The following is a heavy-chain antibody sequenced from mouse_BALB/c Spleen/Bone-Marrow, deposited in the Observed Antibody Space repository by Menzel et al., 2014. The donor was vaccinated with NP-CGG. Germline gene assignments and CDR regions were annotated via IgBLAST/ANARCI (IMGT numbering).Heavy chain of an antibody. V-gene: IGHV5-9-4*01. J-gene: IGHJ4*01. Sequence: EVKLMESGGGLVKPGGSLKLSCAASGFTFSSYAMSWVRQSPEKRLEWVAEISSGGSYTYYPDTVTGRFTISRDNAKNALFLEMSSLRSEDTAMDYCTREGYDGQMDYWGQGTSVTVSS. CDR2: ISSGGSYT. D-gene: IGHD2-2*01. CDR3: TREGYDGQMDY. CDR1: GFTFSSYA.